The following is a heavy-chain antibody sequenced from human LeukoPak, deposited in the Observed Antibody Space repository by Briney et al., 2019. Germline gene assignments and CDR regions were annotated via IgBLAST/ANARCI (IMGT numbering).Heavy chain of an antibody. D-gene: IGHD2-2*01. J-gene: IGHJ4*02. CDR3: ARGEGVVPAAIFAPYFDY. Sequence: ESLKISCKGSGYSFTSYWIGWVRQMPGKGLEWMGIIYPGDSDTRYSPSFQGQVTISADKSISTAYLQWSSLKASDTAMYYCARGEGVVPAAIFAPYFDYWGQGTLVTVSS. CDR1: GYSFTSYW. CDR2: IYPGDSDT. V-gene: IGHV5-51*01.